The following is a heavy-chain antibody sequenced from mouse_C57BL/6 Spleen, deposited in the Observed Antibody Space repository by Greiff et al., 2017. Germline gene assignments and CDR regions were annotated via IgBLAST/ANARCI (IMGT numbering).Heavy chain of an antibody. CDR3: ARCPNYYGSTFFDY. J-gene: IGHJ2*01. CDR2: IYPGDGDT. V-gene: IGHV1-80*01. D-gene: IGHD1-1*01. CDR1: GYTFTSYW. Sequence: QVQLQQPGAELVKPGASVKMSCKASGYTFTSYWMNWVKQRPGKGLEWIGQIYPGDGDTNYNGKFKGKATLTADKSSSTAYMQLSSLTSEDSAVYFCARCPNYYGSTFFDYWGQGTTLTVSS.